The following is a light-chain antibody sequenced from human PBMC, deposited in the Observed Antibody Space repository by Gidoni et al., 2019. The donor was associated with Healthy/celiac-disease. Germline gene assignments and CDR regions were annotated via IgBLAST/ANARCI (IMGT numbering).Light chain of an antibody. CDR3: QQYYSTLGT. Sequence: DLQMTQSPSSLSASVGDRVTITCRASQGISNSLAWYQQKPGKAPKLLLYAASRLESGVPSRFSGSGSGTDYTLTISSLQPEDFATYYCQQYYSTLGTFGPGTKVDIK. CDR2: AAS. J-gene: IGKJ3*01. V-gene: IGKV1-NL1*01. CDR1: QGISNS.